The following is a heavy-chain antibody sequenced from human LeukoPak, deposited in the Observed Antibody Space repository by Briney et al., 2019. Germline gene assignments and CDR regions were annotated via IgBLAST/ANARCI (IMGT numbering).Heavy chain of an antibody. J-gene: IGHJ3*02. CDR1: GGSFSGYH. V-gene: IGHV4-34*01. CDR2: INHSGYT. D-gene: IGHD6-19*01. Sequence: SETLSLTCVVYGGSFSGYHWSWIRQPPGKGLEWIGEINHSGYTNYNPSVQSRVTISVDTSKTQLSLKLTSVTAADTAVYYCARVGQWLGAFDIWGQGTMVTVSS. CDR3: ARVGQWLGAFDI.